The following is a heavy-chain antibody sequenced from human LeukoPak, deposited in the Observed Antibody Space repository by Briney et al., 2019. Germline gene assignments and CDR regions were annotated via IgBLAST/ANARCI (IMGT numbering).Heavy chain of an antibody. J-gene: IGHJ4*02. CDR3: ARHFSNYYDSSGNY. V-gene: IGHV4-39*01. CDR1: GGSLSSSSYY. D-gene: IGHD3-22*01. Sequence: SETLSLTCTVSGGSLSSSSYYWGWIRQPPGKGLEWIGSIYYSGSTYYNPSLKSRVTISVDTSKNQFSLKLSSVTAADTAVYYCARHFSNYYDSSGNYWGQGTLVTVSS. CDR2: IYYSGST.